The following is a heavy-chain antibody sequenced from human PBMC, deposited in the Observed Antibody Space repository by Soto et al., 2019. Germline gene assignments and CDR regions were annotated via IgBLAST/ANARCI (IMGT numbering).Heavy chain of an antibody. D-gene: IGHD3-22*01. V-gene: IGHV1-69*01. Sequence: QVQLVQSGAEVKKPGSSVKVSCQASGGSFSDYAISWVRQAPGQGLEWMGGIIPMLGIADNAQKFQGRVIITADEYTSTVYMELRSLRAEDTDVYYCARDGDYYDSSGFQRDYHYYGMDVWGQGTTVTVAS. J-gene: IGHJ6*02. CDR3: ARDGDYYDSSGFQRDYHYYGMDV. CDR2: IIPMLGIA. CDR1: GGSFSDYA.